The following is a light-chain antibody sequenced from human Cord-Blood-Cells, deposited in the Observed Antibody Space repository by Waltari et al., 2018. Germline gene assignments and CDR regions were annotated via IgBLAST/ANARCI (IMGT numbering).Light chain of an antibody. J-gene: IGLJ3*02. Sequence: SYDLTQPPSVSVSPAQTARITCSGAALPKQYAYWYQQKPGQAPVLVIYKDSERPSGIPERFSGSSSGTTVTLTISGVQAEDEADYYCQSADSSGTWVFGGGTKLTVL. CDR2: KDS. V-gene: IGLV3-25*03. CDR3: QSADSSGTWV. CDR1: ALPKQY.